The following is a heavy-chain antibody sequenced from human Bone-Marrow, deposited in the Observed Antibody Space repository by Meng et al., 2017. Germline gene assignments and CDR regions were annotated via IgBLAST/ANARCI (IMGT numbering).Heavy chain of an antibody. CDR2: ISSDGSAT. Sequence: GESLKISCAASGFTFSSSWMHWVRQAPGKGLEWVSRISSDGSATSYADSVKGRFTSSRDNAKSTLYLQMSSLRDEDTAVYYCSRGVSYYSDYWGQGTLVTVSS. D-gene: IGHD2-8*01. CDR1: GFTFSSSW. J-gene: IGHJ4*02. CDR3: SRGVSYYSDY. V-gene: IGHV3-74*01.